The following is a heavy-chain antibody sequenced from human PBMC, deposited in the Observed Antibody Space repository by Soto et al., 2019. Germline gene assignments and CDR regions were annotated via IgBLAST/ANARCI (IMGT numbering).Heavy chain of an antibody. CDR2: MSYDGNQK. CDR1: GFTFSRYA. CDR3: AKDRYFDSYYLDS. Sequence: GGSLRLSCAASGFTFSRYAIHWDRQAPGKGLEWVTVMSYDGNQKHYADSVKGRFTVSRDDSENTVFLQMTSLRPEDTATYYCAKDRYFDSYYLDSWGQGTLVTVSS. V-gene: IGHV3-30-3*01. D-gene: IGHD3-9*01. J-gene: IGHJ4*02.